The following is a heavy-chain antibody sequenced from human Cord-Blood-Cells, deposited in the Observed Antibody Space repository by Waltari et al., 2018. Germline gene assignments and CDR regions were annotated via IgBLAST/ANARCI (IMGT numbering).Heavy chain of an antibody. CDR2: IIPILGTA. J-gene: IGHJ4*02. CDR1: GGTFSSYA. V-gene: IGHV1-69*01. D-gene: IGHD1-7*01. CDR3: ARSGVWNYYFDY. Sequence: QVQLVQSGAEVKKPGSSVKVSCKASGGTFSSYAISWVRQAPGQGLGWVGGIIPILGTADDAQKCQGRVTITADEATSTAYMELSSLRSEDTAVDYCARSGVWNYYFDYWGQGTLVTVSS.